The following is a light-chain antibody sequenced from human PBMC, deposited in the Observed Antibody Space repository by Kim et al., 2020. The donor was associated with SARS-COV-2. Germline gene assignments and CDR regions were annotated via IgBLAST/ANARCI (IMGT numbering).Light chain of an antibody. V-gene: IGKV1-27*01. CDR3: QKYNSAPRA. Sequence: DFQMTQSPSSLSASVGDRVTMTCRASQGISNYLAWYQQKPGKVPKLLIYAASTLQSGVPSRFSGSGSGTDFTLTISSLQPEDVATYYCQKYNSAPRAFGQGTKVDIK. CDR1: QGISNY. CDR2: AAS. J-gene: IGKJ1*01.